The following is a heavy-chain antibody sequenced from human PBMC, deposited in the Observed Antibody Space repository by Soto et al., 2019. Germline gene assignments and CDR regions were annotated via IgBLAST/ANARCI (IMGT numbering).Heavy chain of an antibody. Sequence: SAKVSCKASGGTFSSYAISWVRQAPGQGLEWMGGIIPIFGTANYAQKFQGRVTITADKSTSTAYMELSSLRSEDTAVYCCARDQVIAARYNWFDPWGQGTLVTVSS. V-gene: IGHV1-69*06. J-gene: IGHJ5*02. CDR2: IIPIFGTA. D-gene: IGHD6-6*01. CDR3: ARDQVIAARYNWFDP. CDR1: GGTFSSYA.